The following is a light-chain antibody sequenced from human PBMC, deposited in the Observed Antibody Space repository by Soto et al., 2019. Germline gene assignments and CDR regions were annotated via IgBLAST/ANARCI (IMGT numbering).Light chain of an antibody. V-gene: IGLV2-11*01. Sequence: QSVLTQPRSASGSPGQSVAISCTGSRSDVGGYKYVSWYQQFPGKAPKLIIYDVSRRPSGVPDRFSGSKSGNTASLTISGLQAEDEGDYYCCSYGGGRTPLGFGGGTKVTVL. CDR1: RSDVGGYKY. J-gene: IGLJ2*01. CDR2: DVS. CDR3: CSYGGGRTPLG.